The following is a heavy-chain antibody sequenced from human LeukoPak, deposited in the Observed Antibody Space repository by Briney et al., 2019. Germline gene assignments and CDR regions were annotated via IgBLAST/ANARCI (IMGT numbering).Heavy chain of an antibody. V-gene: IGHV4-59*01. CDR1: GGSISSYY. CDR3: ARGVYIAAAQYGY. D-gene: IGHD6-13*01. J-gene: IGHJ4*02. CDR2: IYYSGAT. Sequence: SETLSLTCTVSGGSISSYYWSWLRQPPGKGLEWIGYIYYSGATNYNPSLKSRVTISVDTSKNQFSLKLSSVTAADTSVYYCARGVYIAAAQYGYWGQGTLVTVSS.